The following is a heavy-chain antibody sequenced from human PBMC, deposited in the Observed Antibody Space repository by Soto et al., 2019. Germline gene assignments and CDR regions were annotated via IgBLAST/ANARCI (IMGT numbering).Heavy chain of an antibody. J-gene: IGHJ3*02. CDR1: GFTFSSYS. Sequence: PGGSLRLYSAASGFTFSSYSMNWVRQAPGKGLEWVSYISSSSSTIYYADSVKGRFTISRDNAKNSLYLQMNSLRDEDTAVYYCARDGPYYYDSSGSDDAIDIWGQGTMVTV. V-gene: IGHV3-48*02. D-gene: IGHD3-22*01. CDR3: ARDGPYYYDSSGSDDAIDI. CDR2: ISSSSSTI.